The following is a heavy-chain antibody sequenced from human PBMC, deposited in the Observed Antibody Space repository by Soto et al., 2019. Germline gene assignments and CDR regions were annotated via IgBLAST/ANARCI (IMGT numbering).Heavy chain of an antibody. CDR3: ARGGEDTAMVSGGDAFDI. V-gene: IGHV3-53*01. CDR1: GFSVSNNY. J-gene: IGHJ3*02. D-gene: IGHD5-18*01. CDR2: IYSGGTT. Sequence: PGGSLRLSCAASGFSVSNNYMNWVRQAPGKGLEWVSLIYSGGTTHYADSVKGRFTISRDNSKNILYLQMNSLRAEDTAVFYCARGGEDTAMVSGGDAFDIWGQGTMVTVSS.